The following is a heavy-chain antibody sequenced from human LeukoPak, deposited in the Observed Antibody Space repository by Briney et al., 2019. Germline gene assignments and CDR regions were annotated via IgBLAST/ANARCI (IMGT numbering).Heavy chain of an antibody. CDR2: ISYDGSNK. D-gene: IGHD6-19*01. CDR3: ARDSSSGQLRWFDP. V-gene: IGHV3-30-3*01. CDR1: GFTFSSYA. J-gene: IGHJ5*02. Sequence: GGSLRLSCAASGFTFSSYAMHWVRQAPGKGLEWVAVISYDGSNKYYADSVKGRFTISRDNSKNTLYLQMNSLRAEDTAVYYCARDSSSGQLRWFDPWGQGTLVTVSS.